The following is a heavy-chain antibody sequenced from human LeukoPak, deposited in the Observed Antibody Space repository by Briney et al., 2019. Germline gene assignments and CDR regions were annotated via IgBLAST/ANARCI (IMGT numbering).Heavy chain of an antibody. D-gene: IGHD3-22*01. V-gene: IGHV1-69*05. CDR2: IIPIFGTA. CDR1: GGTFSSYA. Sequence: ASVKVSCKASGGTFSSYAISWVRQAPGQGLEWMGGIIPIFGTANYAQKFQGRVTITTDESTSTAYMELSSLSSEDTAVYYCAREIVVVRDAFDIWGQGTMVTVSS. CDR3: AREIVVVRDAFDI. J-gene: IGHJ3*02.